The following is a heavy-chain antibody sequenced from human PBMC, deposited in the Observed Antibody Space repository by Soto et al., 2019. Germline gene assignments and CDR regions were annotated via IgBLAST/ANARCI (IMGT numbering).Heavy chain of an antibody. D-gene: IGHD3-10*01. CDR2: ISSSSTI. Sequence: GGSLRLSCAASGFTFSSYSMNWVRQAPGKGLEWVSYISSSSTIYYADSVKGRFTISRDNAKNSLYLQMNSLRDEDTAVYYCARSGLGRNGMDVWGQGTTVTVSS. V-gene: IGHV3-48*02. J-gene: IGHJ6*02. CDR3: ARSGLGRNGMDV. CDR1: GFTFSSYS.